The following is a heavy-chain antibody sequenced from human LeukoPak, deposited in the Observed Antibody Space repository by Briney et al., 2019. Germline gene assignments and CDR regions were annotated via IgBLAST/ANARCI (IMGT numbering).Heavy chain of an antibody. J-gene: IGHJ4*02. Sequence: ASVKVSCKASGGTFSSYAISWVRQAPGQGLEWMGGIIPIFGTANYAQKFQGRVTITADESTSTAYMELSSLRSEDTAVYYCARDRGDSSGHFVDYWGQGTLVTVSS. CDR2: IIPIFGTA. CDR3: ARDRGDSSGHFVDY. V-gene: IGHV1-69*13. D-gene: IGHD3-22*01. CDR1: GGTFSSYA.